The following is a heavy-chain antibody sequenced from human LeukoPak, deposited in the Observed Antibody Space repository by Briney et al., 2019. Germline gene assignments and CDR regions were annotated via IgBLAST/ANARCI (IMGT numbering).Heavy chain of an antibody. V-gene: IGHV3-48*01. J-gene: IGHJ4*02. CDR1: GFTFSSYS. CDR3: ARAYRGIAGDY. CDR2: ISSSSNII. Sequence: PGGSLRLSCAASGFTFSSYSMNWVRQAPGKGLEWVSYISSSSNIINYADSVKGRFTISRDNAKNSLYLQMNSLRAEDTAVYYCARAYRGIAGDYWGQGTLVTVSS. D-gene: IGHD6-13*01.